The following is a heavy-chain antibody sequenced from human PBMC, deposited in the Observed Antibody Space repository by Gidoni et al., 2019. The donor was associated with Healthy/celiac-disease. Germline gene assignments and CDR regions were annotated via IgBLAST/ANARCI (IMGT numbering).Heavy chain of an antibody. CDR3: AREGVLLWFGELLAPDAFDI. Sequence: QVQLVQSGAEVKKPGASVKVSCKASGYTFTSYDINWVRQATGHGLEWMGWMNPNSGNTGYAQKFQGRVTMTRNTSISTAYMELSSLRSEDTAVYYCAREGVLLWFGELLAPDAFDIWGQGTMVTVSS. D-gene: IGHD3-10*01. V-gene: IGHV1-8*01. J-gene: IGHJ3*02. CDR2: MNPNSGNT. CDR1: GYTFTSYD.